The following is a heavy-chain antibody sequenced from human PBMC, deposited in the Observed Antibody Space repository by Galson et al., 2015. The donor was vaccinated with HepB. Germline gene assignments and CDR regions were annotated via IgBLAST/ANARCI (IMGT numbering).Heavy chain of an antibody. Sequence: LSLTCTVSGGSISSGSYYWSWIRQPAGKGLEWIGHIYTSRSTNYNPSLKSRVTMSVDTSKNQFSLKLSSVTAADTAVYYCARGKVGGNYYYYMDVWGKGTPGTVSS. J-gene: IGHJ6*03. CDR2: IYTSRST. D-gene: IGHD1-26*01. CDR3: ARGKVGGNYYYYMDV. CDR1: GGSISSGSYY. V-gene: IGHV4-61*09.